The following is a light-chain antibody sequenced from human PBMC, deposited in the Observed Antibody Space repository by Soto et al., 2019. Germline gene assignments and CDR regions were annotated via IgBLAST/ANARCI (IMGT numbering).Light chain of an antibody. V-gene: IGKV3-20*01. CDR1: QSVRNSY. Sequence: EILLTQSPGTLSLSPGERATLSCRASQSVRNSYLAWYQQKPGQAPRLLIYGASGMAAGIPDRLSGSGSVTDFTLTISGLQPESFAVDYFQPYGSSPYTSGQATKLE. CDR2: GAS. J-gene: IGKJ2*01. CDR3: QPYGSSPYT.